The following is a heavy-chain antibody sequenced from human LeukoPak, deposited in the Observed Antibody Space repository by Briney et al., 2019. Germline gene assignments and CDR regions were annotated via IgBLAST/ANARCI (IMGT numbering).Heavy chain of an antibody. V-gene: IGHV3-7*03. CDR1: GFPLSDAW. J-gene: IGHJ4*02. D-gene: IGHD3-22*01. Sequence: GGSLRLSCAVSGFPLSDAWMNWVRQAPGKGLEWVANIKGDGSYKYYVDSVKGRFTISRDNAKSSVYLQMNTLRAEDTAVYYCATSADSSGNDWGQGTLVTVSS. CDR2: IKGDGSYK. CDR3: ATSADSSGND.